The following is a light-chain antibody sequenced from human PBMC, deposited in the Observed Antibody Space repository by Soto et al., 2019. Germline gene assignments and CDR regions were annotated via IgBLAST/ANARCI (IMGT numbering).Light chain of an antibody. J-gene: IGKJ2*01. CDR2: GAS. Sequence: EMVLTQSPGTLSLSPGERATLSCRASQSVSRTYMAWYQQKPGQAPRLLIYGASNRATGLPDRFSGSGSGTGCTLTIGGLEPEDFAVYYFQQYGSSPQTFGQGTRLEIK. V-gene: IGKV3-20*01. CDR3: QQYGSSPQT. CDR1: QSVSRTY.